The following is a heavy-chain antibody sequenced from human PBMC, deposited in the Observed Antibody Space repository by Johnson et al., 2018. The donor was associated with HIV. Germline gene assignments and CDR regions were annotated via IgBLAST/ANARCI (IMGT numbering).Heavy chain of an antibody. J-gene: IGHJ3*02. Sequence: VQLVESGGGVVRPGGSLRLSCAASGFTFDDYGMNWVRQAPGKGLEWVSGINWNGDSTGYGDSVKGRFTISRDNAKNSLYLQMNSLKTEDTAVYYCTTFKVAPRIKAPTTSKATILLDAFDIWGQGTMVTVSS. CDR1: GFTFDDYG. CDR3: TTFKVAPRIKAPTTSKATILLDAFDI. V-gene: IGHV3-20*04. CDR2: INWNGDST. D-gene: IGHD1-26*01.